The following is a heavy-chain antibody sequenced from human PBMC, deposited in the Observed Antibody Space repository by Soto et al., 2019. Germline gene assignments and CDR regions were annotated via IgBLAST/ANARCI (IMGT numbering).Heavy chain of an antibody. CDR2: IGDSGTKK. Sequence: PGGSLRLSCAASGFTFTDYYMSWIRQAPGRGLEWVSYIGDSGTKKYYADSVKGRFTISRDNAKNSLFLQMNSLRSEDTAVYYCANGPLDFWGQGTLVTVSS. CDR1: GFTFTDYY. CDR3: ANGPLDF. V-gene: IGHV3-11*01. J-gene: IGHJ4*02.